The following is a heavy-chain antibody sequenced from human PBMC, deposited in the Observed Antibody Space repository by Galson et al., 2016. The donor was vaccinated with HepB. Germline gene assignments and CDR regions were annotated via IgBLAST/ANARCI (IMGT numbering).Heavy chain of an antibody. CDR3: AGGTYHNWFDA. CDR1: GVTSNTSW. CDR2: IKQDGSQK. D-gene: IGHD3-16*01. V-gene: IGHV3-7*03. Sequence: SLRPPCAASGVTSNTSWVNWVRQAPGKGLEWVASIKQDGSQKFSVDSVKCRFTISRDDAKNSLYLQMNSIRADDTAVYYCAGGTYHNWFDAWGQGTLVTVSS. J-gene: IGHJ5*02.